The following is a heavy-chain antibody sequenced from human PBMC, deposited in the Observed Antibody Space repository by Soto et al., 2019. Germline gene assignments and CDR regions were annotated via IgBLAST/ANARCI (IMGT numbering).Heavy chain of an antibody. Sequence: SETLSLTCTVSGGSISSSSYYWGWIRQPPGKGLEWIGFIYDSGRTNYNPSLKSRVTISEDTSKNQFSLRLTSVTAADTAIYYCARDGHTSSSLAFDFWGPGTMVTVSS. CDR3: ARDGHTSSSLAFDF. J-gene: IGHJ3*01. V-gene: IGHV4-61*05. D-gene: IGHD6-6*01. CDR2: IYDSGRT. CDR1: GGSISSSSYY.